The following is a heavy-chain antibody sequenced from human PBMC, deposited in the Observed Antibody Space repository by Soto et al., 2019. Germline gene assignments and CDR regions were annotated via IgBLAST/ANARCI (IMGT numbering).Heavy chain of an antibody. CDR1: GYTFTSYA. V-gene: IGHV1-3*01. CDR3: ARVVGGREDAFDI. D-gene: IGHD3-16*01. Sequence: QVQLVQSGAEVKKPGASVKVSCKASGYTFTSYAMHWVRQAPGQRLEWMGWINAGNGNTKYSQKFQGRVTITRDTSASTAYMELSSLRSEDTAVYYCARVVGGREDAFDIWGQGTMVTVSS. CDR2: INAGNGNT. J-gene: IGHJ3*02.